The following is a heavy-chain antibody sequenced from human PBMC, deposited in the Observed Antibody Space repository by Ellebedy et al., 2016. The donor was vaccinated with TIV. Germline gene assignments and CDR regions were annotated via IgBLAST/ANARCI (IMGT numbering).Heavy chain of an antibody. CDR1: GGSISSSSYY. Sequence: SETLSLTCTVSGGSISSSSYYWGWIRQPPGRGLEWIGSIYYTGSTYYNPSLKSRVTISVDTSKNQFSLKLSSVAAADTAVYYCATGGRWGLPTLFDYWGQGTLVSVSS. D-gene: IGHD2-21*02. CDR2: IYYTGST. V-gene: IGHV4-39*01. CDR3: ATGGRWGLPTLFDY. J-gene: IGHJ4*02.